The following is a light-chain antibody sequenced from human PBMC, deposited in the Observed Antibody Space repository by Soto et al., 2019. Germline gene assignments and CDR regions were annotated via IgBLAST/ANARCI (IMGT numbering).Light chain of an antibody. Sequence: DLQMTQSPSSLSASVGDRVTITCRASQGIRDALGWYQQKPGKVPKRLIYSASSLQNGVPSRFSGSGSETVFTLTISSLQTEDFATYFCLQHSDYPFTFGQGTRLEI. CDR3: LQHSDYPFT. CDR2: SAS. V-gene: IGKV1-17*01. CDR1: QGIRDA. J-gene: IGKJ2*01.